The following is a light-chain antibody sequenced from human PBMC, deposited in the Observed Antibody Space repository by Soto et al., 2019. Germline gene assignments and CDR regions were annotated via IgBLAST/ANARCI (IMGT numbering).Light chain of an antibody. CDR1: QGVGNY. V-gene: IGKV1-27*01. J-gene: IGKJ3*01. Sequence: DIQMTQSPSSLSASVGDIVTITCRASQGVGNYLAWYQQKPGKVPNVLIYGASTLQSEVPSRFSGSGFGTVFTLTITSLQPEDVATYYCQKYDSAPFTFGPGTKVDIK. CDR3: QKYDSAPFT. CDR2: GAS.